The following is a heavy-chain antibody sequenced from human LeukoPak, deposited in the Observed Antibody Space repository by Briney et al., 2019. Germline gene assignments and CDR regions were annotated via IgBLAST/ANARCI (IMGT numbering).Heavy chain of an antibody. CDR3: ANYGSGSYRFDP. CDR2: IYYSGST. Sequence: SETLSLTCTVSGGSINSNSYHWGWIRQHPGKGLEWIGYIYYSGSTYYNPSLKSRVTISVDTSKNQFSLKLSSVTAADTAVYYCANYGSGSYRFDPWGQGTLVTVSS. V-gene: IGHV4-31*03. J-gene: IGHJ5*02. CDR1: GGSINSNSYH. D-gene: IGHD3-10*01.